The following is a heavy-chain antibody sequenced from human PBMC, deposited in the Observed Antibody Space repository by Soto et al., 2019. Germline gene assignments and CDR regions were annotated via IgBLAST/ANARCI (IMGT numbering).Heavy chain of an antibody. CDR1: GGSFSGYY. Sequence: SETLSLTCAVYGGSFSGYYWSWIRQPPGKGLEWIGEINHSGSTNYNPSLKSRVTISVDTSKNQFSLKLSSVTAADTAVYYCARGSRRTTGTTWFDYWGQGTLVTVSS. CDR2: INHSGST. CDR3: ARGSRRTTGTTWFDY. D-gene: IGHD1-1*01. J-gene: IGHJ5*01. V-gene: IGHV4-34*01.